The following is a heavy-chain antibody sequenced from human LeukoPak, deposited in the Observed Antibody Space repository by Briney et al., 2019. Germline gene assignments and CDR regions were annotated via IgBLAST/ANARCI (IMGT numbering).Heavy chain of an antibody. D-gene: IGHD3-10*01. V-gene: IGHV3-21*01. J-gene: IGHJ4*02. CDR2: ISSSSSYI. CDR1: EFSVGSNY. CDR3: ARDYGSGSYSVVDY. Sequence: TGGSLRLSCAASEFSVGSNYMTWVRQAPGKGLEWVSSISSSSSYIYYADSVKGRFTISRDNAKNSLYLQMNSLRAEDTAVYYCARDYGSGSYSVVDYWGQGTLVTVSS.